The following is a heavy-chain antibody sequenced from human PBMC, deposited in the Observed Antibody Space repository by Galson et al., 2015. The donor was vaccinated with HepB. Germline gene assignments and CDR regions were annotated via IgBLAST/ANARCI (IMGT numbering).Heavy chain of an antibody. CDR2: ILYDGSNK. CDR1: GFTFSSYG. D-gene: IGHD3-10*01. V-gene: IGHV3-30*04. CDR3: ARTRSRGIIGHSYYSDY. J-gene: IGHJ4*02. Sequence: SLRLSCAASGFTFSSYGMHWVRQAPGKGLEWVAGILYDGSNKQYADSVKGRLTISRDNSKNTLYLQMNSLRGEDTAVYYCARTRSRGIIGHSYYSDYWGQGTLVTV.